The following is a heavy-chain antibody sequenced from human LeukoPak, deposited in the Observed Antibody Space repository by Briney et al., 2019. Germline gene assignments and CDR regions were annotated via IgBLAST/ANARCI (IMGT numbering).Heavy chain of an antibody. Sequence: GSLRLACAASGFRFSSYAMSWIRQPPGKGLEWIGYIYYSGSTNYNPSLKSRVTISVDTSKNQFSLKLSSVTAADTAVYYCAREREDFWSGYYNWFDPWGQGTLVTVSS. CDR1: GFRFSSYA. CDR2: IYYSGST. CDR3: AREREDFWSGYYNWFDP. V-gene: IGHV4-59*01. D-gene: IGHD3-3*01. J-gene: IGHJ5*02.